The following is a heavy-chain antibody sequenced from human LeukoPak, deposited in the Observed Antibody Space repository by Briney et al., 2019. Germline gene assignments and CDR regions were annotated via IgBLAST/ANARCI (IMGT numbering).Heavy chain of an antibody. CDR1: GFTFTSYA. CDR3: AKDRAGSSGYYFSFDY. D-gene: IGHD3-22*01. Sequence: GGSLRLSCAASGFTFTSYAMSWVRQAPGKGLEWVSAISGRGGSTYYADSVKGRFTISRDNSKNTLYLQMNSLRAEDTAVYYCAKDRAGSSGYYFSFDYWGQGTLVTVSS. J-gene: IGHJ4*02. CDR2: ISGRGGST. V-gene: IGHV3-23*01.